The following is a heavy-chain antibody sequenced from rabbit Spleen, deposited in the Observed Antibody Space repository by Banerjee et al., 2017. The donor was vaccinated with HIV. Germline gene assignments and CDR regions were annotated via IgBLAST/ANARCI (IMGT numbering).Heavy chain of an antibody. CDR2: VYVGKGNT. V-gene: IGHV1S7*01. Sequence: ESGGDLVKPGASLTLSCKASGFDITNYYMAWVRQSPGKGLEWIGVVYVGKGNTEYADWVNGRFTISSHNAQNTLYLQMKSLTAADTATYFCARDSGSSFSSYGMDLWGQGTLVTVS. D-gene: IGHD8-1*01. CDR1: GFDITNYY. CDR3: ARDSGSSFSSYGMDL. J-gene: IGHJ6*01.